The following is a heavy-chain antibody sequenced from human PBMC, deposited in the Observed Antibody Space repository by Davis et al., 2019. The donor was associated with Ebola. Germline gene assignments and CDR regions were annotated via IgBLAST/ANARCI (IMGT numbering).Heavy chain of an antibody. Sequence: PGGSLRLSCVASGFTFSRYWMSWVCQAPGKGLEWVANIKQDGSEKYYVDSVKGRITISRDNAKNSLYLQMNSLRAEDTAVYYCAREAVWRFDPWGQGTLVTVSS. D-gene: IGHD3-16*01. V-gene: IGHV3-7*03. CDR3: AREAVWRFDP. CDR2: IKQDGSEK. CDR1: GFTFSRYW. J-gene: IGHJ5*02.